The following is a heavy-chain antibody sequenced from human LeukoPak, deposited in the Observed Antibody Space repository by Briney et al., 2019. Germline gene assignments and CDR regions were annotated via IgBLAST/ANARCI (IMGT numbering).Heavy chain of an antibody. CDR3: ARADTAMATGHFDY. CDR1: GFTFSSYE. Sequence: PGGSLRLSCAASGFTFSSYEMNWVRQAPGKGLEWVSYISSSGSTIYYADSVKGRFTISRDNAKNSLYLQMNSLRAEDTAVYYCARADTAMATGHFDYWGQGTLVTVSS. J-gene: IGHJ4*02. CDR2: ISSSGSTI. D-gene: IGHD5-18*01. V-gene: IGHV3-48*03.